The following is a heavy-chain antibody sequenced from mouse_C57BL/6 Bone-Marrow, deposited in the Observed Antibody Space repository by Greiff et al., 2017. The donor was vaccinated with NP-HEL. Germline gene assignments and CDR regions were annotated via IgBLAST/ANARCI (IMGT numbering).Heavy chain of an antibody. CDR1: GFNIKDDY. CDR3: TTWYCGRRGY. J-gene: IGHJ2*01. Sequence: EVQLQQSGAELVRPGASVKLSCTASGFNIKDDYMHWVKQRPEQGLEWIGWIDPENGDTEYASKFQGKATITADTSSNTAYLQLSSLTSEDTAVYYCTTWYCGRRGYWGQGTTLTVSA. CDR2: IDPENGDT. V-gene: IGHV14-4*01. D-gene: IGHD1-1*01.